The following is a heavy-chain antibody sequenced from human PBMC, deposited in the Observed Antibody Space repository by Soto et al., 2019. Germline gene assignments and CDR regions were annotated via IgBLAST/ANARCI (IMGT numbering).Heavy chain of an antibody. Sequence: GESLKISCKGSGYSFTSYWISWVRQMPGKGLEWMGRIDPSDSYTNYSPSFQGHVTISADKSISTAYLQWSSLKASDTAMYYCARLGGVAPRGGAMAFDIWGQGTMVTVSS. CDR2: IDPSDSYT. V-gene: IGHV5-10-1*01. J-gene: IGHJ3*02. CDR1: GYSFTSYW. D-gene: IGHD3-3*01. CDR3: ARLGGVAPRGGAMAFDI.